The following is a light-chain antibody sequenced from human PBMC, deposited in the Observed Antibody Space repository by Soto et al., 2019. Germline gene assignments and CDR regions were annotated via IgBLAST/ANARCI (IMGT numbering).Light chain of an antibody. CDR2: EVS. V-gene: IGLV2-8*01. CDR3: NAHADNGKHV. J-gene: IGLJ1*01. CDR1: SNDVGHSSF. Sequence: QSALTQPPSASGSPGQSVTISCTGNSNDVGHSSFISWYQQHPGKGPKLIIYEVSKRPSGVPDRCSGSKSGNTASLSVSGLQDEDEADYFCNAHADNGKHVFGTGTKLTVL.